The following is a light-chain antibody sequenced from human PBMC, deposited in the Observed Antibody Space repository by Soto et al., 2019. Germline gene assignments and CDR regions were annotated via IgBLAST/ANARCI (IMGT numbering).Light chain of an antibody. V-gene: IGKV3-15*01. Sequence: EIVMTQSPATLSVSPGERATLSCRASQSVSSNLAWYQQKPGQAPRLLIYGASTRATGIPVRFSGSGSGTEFPLTISRLQSEDFVVYYCQQYNDWPPKQYTFGPGTKLEIK. J-gene: IGKJ2*01. CDR3: QQYNDWPPKQYT. CDR2: GAS. CDR1: QSVSSN.